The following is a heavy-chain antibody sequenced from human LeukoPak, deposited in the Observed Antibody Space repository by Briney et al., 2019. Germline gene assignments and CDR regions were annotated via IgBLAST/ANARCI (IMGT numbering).Heavy chain of an antibody. Sequence: GGSLRLSCAASGFTFSSYAMSWFRQAPGKGLEWIGSVRNKGDGGTTEYAASVKGRFIISRDDSKSIAYLQMDSLKTEDTAVYYCARGGYQFEHWGQGTLVTVSS. J-gene: IGHJ1*01. D-gene: IGHD3-16*02. V-gene: IGHV3-49*03. CDR1: GFTFSSYA. CDR3: ARGGYQFEH. CDR2: VRNKGDGGTT.